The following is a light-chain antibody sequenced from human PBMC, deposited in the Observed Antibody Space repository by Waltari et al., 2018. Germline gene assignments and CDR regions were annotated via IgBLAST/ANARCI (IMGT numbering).Light chain of an antibody. Sequence: EIVLTQSPATLSLSPGEGATLSCRASQSVSSQLGWYQQTRGQAPRLLIYDASNRATGIPARFSGSWSGTDFTLTISSLEPEDFAVYYCQQCNNSPPTFGQGTKVEIK. CDR3: QQCNNSPPT. CDR2: DAS. J-gene: IGKJ1*01. V-gene: IGKV3-11*01. CDR1: QSVSSQ.